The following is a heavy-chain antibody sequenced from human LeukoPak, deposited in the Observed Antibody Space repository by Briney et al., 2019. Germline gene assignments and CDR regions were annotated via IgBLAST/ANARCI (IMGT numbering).Heavy chain of an antibody. D-gene: IGHD1-26*01. CDR1: GGSISSYY. CDR2: IYAGGST. CDR3: ARDMGGGIVGATGFDY. J-gene: IGHJ4*02. V-gene: IGHV4-4*07. Sequence: PSETLSLICTVSGGSISSYYLSWIRQPAGKGLEWIGRIYAGGSTTYSPSLKSRVTISVDTSKNQFSLKLSSVTAADTAVYYCARDMGGGIVGATGFDYWGQGTLVTVSS.